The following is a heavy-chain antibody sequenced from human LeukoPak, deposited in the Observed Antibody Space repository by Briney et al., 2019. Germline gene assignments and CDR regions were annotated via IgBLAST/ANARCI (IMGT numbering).Heavy chain of an antibody. Sequence: GGSLRLSCAASGFTFSNYGMHWVRQAPGKGLEWVAIISYDGSNKYYADSVKGRFTISRDNSKNTLFLQMNSLRAEDTAVYYCARGNSVAGTDISYWGQGTLVTVSS. CDR1: GFTFSNYG. CDR3: ARGNSVAGTDISY. V-gene: IGHV3-30*03. J-gene: IGHJ4*02. CDR2: ISYDGSNK. D-gene: IGHD6-19*01.